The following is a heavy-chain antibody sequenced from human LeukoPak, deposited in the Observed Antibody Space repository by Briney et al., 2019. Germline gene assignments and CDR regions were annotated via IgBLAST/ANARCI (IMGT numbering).Heavy chain of an antibody. CDR2: IHSHGSSI. CDR3: ARSAFAAVGASINSAFDT. Sequence: GGSLRLSCAASGFSFSDYYMIWIRQAPGRGLEYVSYIHSHGSSIHYADSVKGRFTIPRDNANNSLYLQMDSLRVEDTAMYYCARSAFAAVGASINSAFDTWGHGTMVTVAS. J-gene: IGHJ3*02. CDR1: GFSFSDYY. D-gene: IGHD1-26*01. V-gene: IGHV3-11*04.